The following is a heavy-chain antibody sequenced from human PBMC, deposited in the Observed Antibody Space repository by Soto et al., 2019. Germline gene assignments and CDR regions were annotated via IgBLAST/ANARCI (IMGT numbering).Heavy chain of an antibody. Sequence: EVQMLESGGGLVQPGGSLRLSCEVSGFTFTSYAMNWVRQAPGKGREGVAGMTSSGSGTFYADSVKGRFTISRDNFRNTLYLELSTVREDDTAVYFCAKDLRNIGARPWFKCFDDWGQGTLVTVSS. V-gene: IGHV3-23*01. J-gene: IGHJ4*02. D-gene: IGHD6-6*01. CDR1: GFTFTSYA. CDR2: MTSSGSGT. CDR3: AKDLRNIGARPWFKCFDD.